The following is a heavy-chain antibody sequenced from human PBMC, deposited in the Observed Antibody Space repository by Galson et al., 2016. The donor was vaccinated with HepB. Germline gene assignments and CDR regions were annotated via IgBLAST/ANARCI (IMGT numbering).Heavy chain of an antibody. D-gene: IGHD2-21*02. J-gene: IGHJ4*02. V-gene: IGHV3-30*19. CDR1: GFTFSRYG. CDR3: AKLDCGRDCPRDD. Sequence: SLRLSCAASGFTFSRYGMHWVRQAPGKGLEWVAVISYDGGDKQHADSVQGRFTVSRDNSKNTLFLQMNSLRVEDTAVYYCAKLDCGRDCPRDDWGQGTLVTVSS. CDR2: ISYDGGDK.